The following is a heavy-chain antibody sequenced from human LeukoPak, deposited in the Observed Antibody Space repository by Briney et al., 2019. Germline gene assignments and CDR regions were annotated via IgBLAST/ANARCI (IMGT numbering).Heavy chain of an antibody. CDR3: ARVLGSSSPHFDY. V-gene: IGHV4-30-2*01. D-gene: IGHD6-6*01. CDR2: IYHSGST. Sequence: SQTLSLTCTVSGGSISSGGYYWSWIRQPPGKGLEWIGYIYHSGSTYYNPSLKSRVTISVDRSKNQFSLKLSSVTAADTAVYYCARVLGSSSPHFDYWGQGTLVTVSS. J-gene: IGHJ4*02. CDR1: GGSISSGGYY.